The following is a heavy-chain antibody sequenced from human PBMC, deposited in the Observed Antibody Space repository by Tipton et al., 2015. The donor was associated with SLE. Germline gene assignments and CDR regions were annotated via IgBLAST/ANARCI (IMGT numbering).Heavy chain of an antibody. V-gene: IGHV4-59*01. Sequence: LRLSCTDSGFTFGDYAMSWVRQAPGKGLEWIGNMFDNGNTNYSPSLKSRVTMSLDTSKNQFSLKLTSVTTADTALYYCARDRGPYTNWFDPWGQGTLVTVSS. J-gene: IGHJ5*02. CDR2: MFDNGNT. D-gene: IGHD1-14*01. CDR1: GFTFGDYA. CDR3: ARDRGPYTNWFDP.